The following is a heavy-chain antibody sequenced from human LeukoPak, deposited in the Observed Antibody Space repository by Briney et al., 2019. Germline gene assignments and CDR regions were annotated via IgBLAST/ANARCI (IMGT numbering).Heavy chain of an antibody. J-gene: IGHJ4*02. CDR1: GFTVSSYG. V-gene: IGHV3-23*01. Sequence: GGSLRLSCAASGFTVSSYGMNWVRQAPGKGLEWVSGISGSGGGTYYADSVKGRFTISRDNSKNTLYLEMHSLRAEDTAIYYCAKGRAFIAGGSLDYWGQGTLVTVSS. CDR2: ISGSGGGT. CDR3: AKGRAFIAGGSLDY. D-gene: IGHD6-13*01.